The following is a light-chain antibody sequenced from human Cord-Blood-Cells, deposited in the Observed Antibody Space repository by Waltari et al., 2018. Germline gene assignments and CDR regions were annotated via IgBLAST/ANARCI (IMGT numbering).Light chain of an antibody. CDR2: DVS. CDR3: CSYAGSYTWV. Sequence: QSALTQPRSVSGSPGQSVTISCTGTSSDVGGYNYVSWYQQHPGKAPKLMIYDVSKRLSGVPDRFSGSKSGNTASLTISGLQAEDGADYYCCSYAGSYTWVFGGGTKLTVL. J-gene: IGLJ3*02. V-gene: IGLV2-11*01. CDR1: SSDVGGYNY.